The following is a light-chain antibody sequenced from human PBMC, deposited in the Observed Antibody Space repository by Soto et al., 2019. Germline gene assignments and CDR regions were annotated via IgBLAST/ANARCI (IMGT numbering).Light chain of an antibody. CDR3: QQRHMWPIT. Sequence: EGVLTQSPVTLSLSPGERATLSCRASQSFRGLLAWYQQKPGQAPRPLIYDAYNRATGIPPRFSGSGSGTDFTLTISSLEPEDSAVYYCQQRHMWPITFGQGTRLEIK. CDR2: DAY. CDR1: QSFRGL. J-gene: IGKJ5*01. V-gene: IGKV3-11*01.